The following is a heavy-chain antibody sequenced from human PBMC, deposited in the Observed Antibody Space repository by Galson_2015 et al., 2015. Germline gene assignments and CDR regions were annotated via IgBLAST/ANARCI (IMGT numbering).Heavy chain of an antibody. Sequence: SLRLSCAASGFTFDDYPMPWVRQAPGKGLEWVSLISWDGGSTYYADSVKGRFTISRDNSKNSLYLQMNSLRTEDTALYYCAKGSLVAGPEALDVWGQGTLVTVSS. J-gene: IGHJ4*02. D-gene: IGHD6-19*01. CDR3: AKGSLVAGPEALDV. V-gene: IGHV3-43*01. CDR1: GFTFDDYP. CDR2: ISWDGGST.